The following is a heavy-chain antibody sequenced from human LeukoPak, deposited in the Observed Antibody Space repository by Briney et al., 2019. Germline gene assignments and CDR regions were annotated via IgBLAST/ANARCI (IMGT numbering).Heavy chain of an antibody. V-gene: IGHV3-7*01. CDR3: VRRWLNYYYYGMDV. J-gene: IGHJ6*02. CDR2: INQDGNEK. D-gene: IGHD5-24*01. CDR1: GFTFSSYG. Sequence: GRSLRLSCAASGFTFSSYGIHWVRQAPGKGLEWVANINQDGNEKYYVDSVKGRFTISRDNAKNSLYLQMNSLRAEDTAVYYCVRRWLNYYYYGMDVWGQGTTVTVSS.